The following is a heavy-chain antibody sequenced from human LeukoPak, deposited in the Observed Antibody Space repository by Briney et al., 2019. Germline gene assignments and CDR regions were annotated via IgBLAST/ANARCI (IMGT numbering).Heavy chain of an antibody. CDR1: GGSISSSSYY. Sequence: TSETLFLTCTVSGGSISSSSYYWAWIRQPPGKGRQWIGSIHYRGSTYYNPSLQSRVTISIDTSKNQFSLKLRFVTAADTAVYYCARVRCSGGSCPYYYYYMDVWGKGTTVTVSS. J-gene: IGHJ6*03. V-gene: IGHV4-39*07. D-gene: IGHD2-15*01. CDR2: IHYRGST. CDR3: ARVRCSGGSCPYYYYYMDV.